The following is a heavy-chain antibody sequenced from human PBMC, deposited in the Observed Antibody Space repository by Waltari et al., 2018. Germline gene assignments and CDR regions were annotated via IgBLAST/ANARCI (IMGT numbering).Heavy chain of an antibody. D-gene: IGHD6-13*01. CDR3: VGPRSSPNYYYYMDV. CDR1: GGTFSSYA. V-gene: IGHV1-69*04. CDR2: ISPILGIA. Sequence: QVQLVQSGAEVKKPGSSVKVSCKASGGTFSSYAISWVRQAPGQGLEWMGGISPILGIANYAHKFQGRVTITADESTSTAYMELSSLRSEDTAVYYCVGPRSSPNYYYYMDVWGKGTTVTVSS. J-gene: IGHJ6*03.